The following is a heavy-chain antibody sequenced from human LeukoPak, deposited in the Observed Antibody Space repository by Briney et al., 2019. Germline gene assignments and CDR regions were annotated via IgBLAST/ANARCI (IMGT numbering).Heavy chain of an antibody. Sequence: GRSLRLSCAASEFTFSSYAMHWVRQAPGKGLEWVAVISYDGSNKYYADSVKGRFTISRDNSKNTLYLQMNSLRAEDTAVYYCARGFTTPWGQGTLVTVSS. CDR2: ISYDGSNK. V-gene: IGHV3-30-3*01. CDR3: ARGFTTP. J-gene: IGHJ5*02. CDR1: EFTFSSYA. D-gene: IGHD1-1*01.